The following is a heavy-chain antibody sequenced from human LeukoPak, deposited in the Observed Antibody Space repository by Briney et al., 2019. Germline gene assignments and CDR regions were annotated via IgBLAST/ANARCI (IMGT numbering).Heavy chain of an antibody. J-gene: IGHJ4*02. CDR1: GGSISSYY. CDR3: AAADGYDYAGLDY. CDR2: ICYSGST. V-gene: IGHV4-59*08. D-gene: IGHD5-12*01. Sequence: PSETLSLTCTVSGGSISSYYWSWIRQPPGKGLEWIGYICYSGSTNYNPSLKSRVTISVDTSKNQFSLKLSSVTAADTAVYYCAAADGYDYAGLDYWGQGTLVTVSS.